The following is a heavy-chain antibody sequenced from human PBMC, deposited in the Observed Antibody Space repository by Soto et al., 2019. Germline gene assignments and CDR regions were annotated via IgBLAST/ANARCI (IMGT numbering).Heavy chain of an antibody. Sequence: PXGSLRLTFAASGFTFSSYAMSWVRQAPGKGLEWVSAISGSSGSTYYADSVKGRFTISRDNSKNTLYLQMSSLRAEDTAVYYCAKCDWNDYYFDDWGQGTLVTVSS. CDR1: GFTFSSYA. V-gene: IGHV3-23*01. J-gene: IGHJ4*02. CDR3: AKCDWNDYYFDD. CDR2: ISGSSGST. D-gene: IGHD1-1*01.